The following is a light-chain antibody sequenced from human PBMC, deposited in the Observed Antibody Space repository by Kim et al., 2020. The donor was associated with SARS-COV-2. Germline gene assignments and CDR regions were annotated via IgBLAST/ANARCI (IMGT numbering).Light chain of an antibody. CDR2: TDS. CDR3: QAWDSSTAV. V-gene: IGLV3-1*01. J-gene: IGLJ3*02. CDR1: KLGDKN. Sequence: VSQGQKASITGAGVKLGDKNECWYKQKPGRPPVLAIYTDSKRPSGIPERFSGANPGNTATLTIRGTKAMDEADYYCQAWDSSTAVFGGGTQLTVL.